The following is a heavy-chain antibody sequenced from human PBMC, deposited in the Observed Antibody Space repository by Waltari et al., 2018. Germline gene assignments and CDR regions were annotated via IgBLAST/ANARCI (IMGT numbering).Heavy chain of an antibody. CDR2: SSETSRTT. Sequence: EERLVQSGGGLVQSGGSLRLSCEASGFIPTNSTMHWFRQAPGKGLEWVAYSSETSRTTFYADSVRGRFISSRNNAKKSLSLQMVSLRGEDTAVYYCAVARGNYDVLTGFPVDSWGQGTLVTVSS. CDR1: GFIPTNST. V-gene: IGHV3-48*01. D-gene: IGHD3-9*01. CDR3: AVARGNYDVLTGFPVDS. J-gene: IGHJ5*01.